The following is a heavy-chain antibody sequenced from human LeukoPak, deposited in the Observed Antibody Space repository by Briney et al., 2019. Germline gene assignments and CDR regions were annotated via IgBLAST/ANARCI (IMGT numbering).Heavy chain of an antibody. V-gene: IGHV3-9*03. CDR3: AKAVDTAMVISAFDI. CDR1: GFTFDDYA. D-gene: IGHD5-18*01. Sequence: GGSLRLSCAASGFTFDDYAMHWVRQAPGKGLEWVSGISWSSGSIGYADSVKGRFTISRDNAKNSLYLQMNSLRAEDMALYYCAKAVDTAMVISAFDIWGQGTMVTVSS. J-gene: IGHJ3*02. CDR2: ISWSSGSI.